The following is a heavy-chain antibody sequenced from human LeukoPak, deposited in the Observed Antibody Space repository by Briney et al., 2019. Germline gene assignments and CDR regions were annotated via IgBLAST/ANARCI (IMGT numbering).Heavy chain of an antibody. CDR1: GFTFSSYE. V-gene: IGHV3-21*01. D-gene: IGHD3-22*01. CDR2: ISSSSSCI. CDR3: ARDVIKPKLYYYDSSGYP. J-gene: IGHJ5*02. Sequence: GGSLRLSCAASGFTFSSYEMNWVRQAPGKGLEWVSSISSSSSCIYYADSVKGRFTISRDNAKNSLYLQMNSLRAEDTAVYYCARDVIKPKLYYYDSSGYPWGQGTLVTVSS.